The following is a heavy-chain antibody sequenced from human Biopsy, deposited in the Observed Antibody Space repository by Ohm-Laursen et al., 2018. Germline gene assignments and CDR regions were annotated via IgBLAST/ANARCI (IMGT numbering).Heavy chain of an antibody. D-gene: IGHD6-6*01. Sequence: SVKVSCKASRYSFSTYDVNWVRRARGQGLEWMGWMIPSSGKTGYAQRFQGRVTLTMNTSISTAYMELSGLRSGDTAVYFCARGYSRRVSIFEASIYWFDTWGQGTLVTVSS. CDR3: ARGYSRRVSIFEASIYWFDT. J-gene: IGHJ5*02. V-gene: IGHV1-8*01. CDR1: RYSFSTYD. CDR2: MIPSSGKT.